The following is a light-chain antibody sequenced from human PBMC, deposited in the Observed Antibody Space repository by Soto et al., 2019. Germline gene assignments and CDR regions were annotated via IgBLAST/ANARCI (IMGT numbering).Light chain of an antibody. Sequence: EIVMTQSPATLSVSPGERVTLSCRASQSVSSNLAWYQQKPGQAPRLLIYGASTRATGIPARFSGSGPGTEFTLTISSLQSEDFAVYYCQQYNSWPRTFGQGTRLEIK. J-gene: IGKJ5*01. V-gene: IGKV3-15*01. CDR1: QSVSSN. CDR3: QQYNSWPRT. CDR2: GAS.